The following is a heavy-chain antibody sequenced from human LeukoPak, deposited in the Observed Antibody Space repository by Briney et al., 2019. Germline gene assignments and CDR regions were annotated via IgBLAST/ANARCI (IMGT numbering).Heavy chain of an antibody. CDR2: IKQDGSEK. Sequence: PGGSLRLSCAASGFTFSSYWMSWVRQAPGMGLEWVANIKQDGSEKYYVDSVKGRFTISRDNAKNSLYLQMNSLRAEDTAVYYCARNRGYSGYDLDYFDYWGQGTLVTVSS. CDR3: ARNRGYSGYDLDYFDY. J-gene: IGHJ4*02. D-gene: IGHD5-12*01. V-gene: IGHV3-7*01. CDR1: GFTFSSYW.